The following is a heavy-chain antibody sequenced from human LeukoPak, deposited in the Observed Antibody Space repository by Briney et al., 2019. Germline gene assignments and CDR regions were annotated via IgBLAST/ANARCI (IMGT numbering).Heavy chain of an antibody. CDR1: GFTFSSYA. V-gene: IGHV3-30*04. CDR3: AKDRHHSSPVGYYYYYGMDV. CDR2: ISYDGSNK. Sequence: GGSLRLSCAASGFTFSSYAMHWVRQAPGKGLEWVAVISYDGSNKYYVDSVKGRFTISRDNSKNTLYLQMNSLRAEDTAVYYCAKDRHHSSPVGYYYYYGMDVWGQGTTVTVSS. J-gene: IGHJ6*02. D-gene: IGHD6-13*01.